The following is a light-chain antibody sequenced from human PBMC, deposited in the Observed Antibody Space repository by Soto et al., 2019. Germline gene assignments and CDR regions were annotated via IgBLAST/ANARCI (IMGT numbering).Light chain of an antibody. CDR1: QDIRTS. Sequence: DIQMTQSPSSLSASVGARVSITCQASQDIRTSLSWFQQKPGRAPKLLIYGASNLETGVPSRFRGSGSGRDFTFTISSRQPEDIAKYYCQQYDNLPPFTFGPGTKVDIK. V-gene: IGKV1-33*01. CDR3: QQYDNLPPFT. CDR2: GAS. J-gene: IGKJ3*01.